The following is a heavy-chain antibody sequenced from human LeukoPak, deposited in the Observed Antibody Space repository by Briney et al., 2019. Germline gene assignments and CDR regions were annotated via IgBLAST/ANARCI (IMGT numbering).Heavy chain of an antibody. CDR2: IIPIFGTA. CDR1: GGTFSSYA. V-gene: IGHV1-69*05. D-gene: IGHD1-26*01. Sequence: SVKVSCKASGGTFSSYAISWVRQAPGQGLEWMGGIIPIFGTANYAQKFQGGVTITTDESTNTAYMELSSLRSEDTAVYYCATESGTYSGTCFDYWGQGTLVTVSS. J-gene: IGHJ4*02. CDR3: ATESGTYSGTCFDY.